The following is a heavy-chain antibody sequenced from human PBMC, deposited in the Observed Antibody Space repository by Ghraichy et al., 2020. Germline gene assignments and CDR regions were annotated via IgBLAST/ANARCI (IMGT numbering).Heavy chain of an antibody. Sequence: GGSLRLSCAASGFTFRSDGMSWVRQAPGKGLEWVSGISANGAGTYYADSVKGRFTISRDNSKNTLYLQMNSVRAEDTAVYYCAKPQSSDTSGWYRVRGDYWGQGTLLTVYS. D-gene: IGHD6-19*01. CDR1: GFTFRSDG. J-gene: IGHJ4*02. CDR3: AKPQSSDTSGWYRVRGDY. CDR2: ISANGAGT. V-gene: IGHV3-23*01.